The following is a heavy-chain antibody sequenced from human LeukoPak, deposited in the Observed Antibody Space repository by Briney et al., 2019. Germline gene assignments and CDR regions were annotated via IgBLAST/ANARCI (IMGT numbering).Heavy chain of an antibody. Sequence: GGSLRLSCAASGFTFSSYWMSWVRQAPGKGLEWVANIKQDGSEKYYVDSVKGRFTISRDNAKNSLYLQMNSLRAEDTAVYYCARDGTYSSGWYNWFDPWGQGTLVTVSP. D-gene: IGHD6-19*01. CDR3: ARDGTYSSGWYNWFDP. V-gene: IGHV3-7*01. CDR1: GFTFSSYW. J-gene: IGHJ5*02. CDR2: IKQDGSEK.